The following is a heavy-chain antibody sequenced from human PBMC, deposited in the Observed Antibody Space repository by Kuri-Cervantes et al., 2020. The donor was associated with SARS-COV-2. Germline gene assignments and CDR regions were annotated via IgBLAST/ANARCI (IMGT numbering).Heavy chain of an antibody. J-gene: IGHJ3*02. D-gene: IGHD1-1*01. CDR1: GFTFSSYA. CDR3: ARDPNDWAFDI. V-gene: IGHV3-23*01. CDR2: TSATGSTT. Sequence: GESLKTYCAASGFTFSSYALSWVRRAPGKGMEWVSVTSATGSTTYYADSVKGRFTISRVNSKNTLYLQMNSLRAADTAVYYCARDPNDWAFDIWGQGTMVTVSS.